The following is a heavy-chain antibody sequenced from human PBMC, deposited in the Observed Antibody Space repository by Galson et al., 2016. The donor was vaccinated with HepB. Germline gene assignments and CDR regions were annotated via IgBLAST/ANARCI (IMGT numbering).Heavy chain of an antibody. V-gene: IGHV3-33*06. CDR2: IWYDGSNK. D-gene: IGHD3-10*01. Sequence: SLRLSCAASGFTFSSYGMHWVRQAPGKGLKWVAVIWYDGSNKQFADSVKGRFTISRDNSKNTLYLQMNSLRAEDTAIYYCAEHREYYYGSGNPNGFDPWGQGTLVTVSS. CDR1: GFTFSSYG. J-gene: IGHJ5*02. CDR3: AEHREYYYGSGNPNGFDP.